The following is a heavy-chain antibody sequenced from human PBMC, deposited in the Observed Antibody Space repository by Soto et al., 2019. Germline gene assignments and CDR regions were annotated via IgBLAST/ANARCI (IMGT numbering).Heavy chain of an antibody. J-gene: IGHJ6*02. D-gene: IGHD3-3*01. CDR1: GYSFTSYW. CDR2: IDPSDSYT. V-gene: IGHV5-10-1*01. Sequence: PGESLKISCKGSGYSFTSYWISWVRQMPGKGLEWMGRIDPSDSYTNYSPSFQGHVTISADKSISTAYLQWSSLKASDTAMYYCASTPIFGVVSDSTSYYYYYGMDVWGQGTTVTVSS. CDR3: ASTPIFGVVSDSTSYYYYYGMDV.